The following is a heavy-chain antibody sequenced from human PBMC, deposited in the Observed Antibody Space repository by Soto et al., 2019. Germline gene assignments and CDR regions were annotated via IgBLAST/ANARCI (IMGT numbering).Heavy chain of an antibody. V-gene: IGHV3-23*01. J-gene: IGHJ4*02. Sequence: GWSQRLSCAASGFTFSSYAMGWVRQGPGKGLEWVAVVSIGGSTHYADSVRGRFTISRDNSKNTLSLQMNSLTAEDTAVYFCAKRRGAGGNFDYWGQGALVTVSP. CDR1: GFTFSSYA. CDR3: AKRRGAGGNFDY. D-gene: IGHD1-26*01. CDR2: VSIGGST.